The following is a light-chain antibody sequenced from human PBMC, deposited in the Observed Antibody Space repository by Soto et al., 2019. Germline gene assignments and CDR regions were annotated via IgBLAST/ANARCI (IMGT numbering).Light chain of an antibody. V-gene: IGLV2-14*01. CDR3: SSYTSSTTYV. CDR2: EVN. Sequence: QSVLTQPASVSGSPGQSITISCTGPFSDVGGYNSVSWYQQHPGKAPKLMIYEVNNRPSGVSNRFSGSRSGNTASLTISGLQAEDEADCYCSSYTSSTTYVFGTGTKVTVL. J-gene: IGLJ1*01. CDR1: FSDVGGYNS.